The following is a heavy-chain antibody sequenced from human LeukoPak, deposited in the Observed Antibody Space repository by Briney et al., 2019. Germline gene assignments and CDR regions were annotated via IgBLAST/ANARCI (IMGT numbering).Heavy chain of an antibody. CDR1: GFTFSSYA. CDR2: ISYDGSNK. D-gene: IGHD1-26*01. Sequence: GGSLRLSCAASGFTFSSYAMHWVRQAPGKGLEWVAVISYDGSNKYYADSVKGRFTISRDNSKNTLYLQMNSLRAEDTAVYYCAKDHVGPVDYWGQGTLVTVSS. CDR3: AKDHVGPVDY. J-gene: IGHJ4*02. V-gene: IGHV3-30*04.